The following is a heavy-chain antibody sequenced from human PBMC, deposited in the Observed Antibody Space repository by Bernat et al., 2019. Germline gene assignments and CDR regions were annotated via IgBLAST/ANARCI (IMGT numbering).Heavy chain of an antibody. D-gene: IGHD6-13*01. Sequence: EVQLVESGGGLVKPGGSLRLSCAASGFTFSSYSMNWVRQAPGKGLEWVSSISSSSSYIYYADSVKGRLTIARDNAKNSLYLQMNSLRAEDTAVYYCARRLSSSWDYWGQGTLVTVSS. J-gene: IGHJ4*02. CDR2: ISSSSSYI. CDR3: ARRLSSSWDY. CDR1: GFTFSSYS. V-gene: IGHV3-21*01.